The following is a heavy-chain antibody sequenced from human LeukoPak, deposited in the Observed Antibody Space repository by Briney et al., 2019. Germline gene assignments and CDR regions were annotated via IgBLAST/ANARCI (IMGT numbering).Heavy chain of an antibody. V-gene: IGHV4-30-2*01. CDR3: ARDGYGGLDY. D-gene: IGHD5-12*01. CDR2: IYDSGST. Sequence: SQTLSLTCSVSGGSISSGGYSWSWLRQPPGKGLEWIGYIYDSGSTYYHPSLKSRLTISVDRSTNQFSLKLSSVTAADTAVYYCARDGYGGLDYWGQGTLVTVSS. J-gene: IGHJ4*02. CDR1: GGSISSGGYS.